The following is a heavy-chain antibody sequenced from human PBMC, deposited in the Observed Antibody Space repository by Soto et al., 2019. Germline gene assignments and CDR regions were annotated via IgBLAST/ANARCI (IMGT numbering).Heavy chain of an antibody. Sequence: GGSLRLSCVASGFTFSSYGMHWVSQAPGKGLEWVAVISYDGSNKYYADSVKGRFTISRDNSKNTLYLQMNSLRAEDTAVYYCAKDGSPYDAFDIWGQGTMVTVSS. CDR2: ISYDGSNK. CDR3: AKDGSPYDAFDI. CDR1: GFTFSSYG. J-gene: IGHJ3*02. V-gene: IGHV3-30*18.